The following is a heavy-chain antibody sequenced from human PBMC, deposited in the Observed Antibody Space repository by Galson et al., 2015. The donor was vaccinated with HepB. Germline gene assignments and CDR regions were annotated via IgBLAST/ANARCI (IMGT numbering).Heavy chain of an antibody. Sequence: SVKVSCKASGYTFTSYDINWVRQATGQGLEWMGWMNPNSGNTDYAQKFQGRVTMTRNTSISTAYMELSSLRSEDTAVYYCARGSPNYGDNPAPFHYWGQGTLVTVSS. CDR1: GYTFTSYD. CDR3: ARGSPNYGDNPAPFHY. V-gene: IGHV1-8*01. CDR2: MNPNSGNT. D-gene: IGHD4-17*01. J-gene: IGHJ4*02.